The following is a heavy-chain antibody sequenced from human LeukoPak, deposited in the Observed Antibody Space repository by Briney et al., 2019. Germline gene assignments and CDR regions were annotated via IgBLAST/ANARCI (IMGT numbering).Heavy chain of an antibody. D-gene: IGHD2-15*01. V-gene: IGHV3-7*01. Sequence: GGSLRLSCAASGFTFSSYWMSWVRQAPGKGLEWVANIKHDGSEKYYVDSVKGRFTISRDNAKNSLYLQTNSLRAEDTAVYYCARFRYCSGGSCYYYFDYWGQGTLVTVSS. CDR1: GFTFSSYW. J-gene: IGHJ4*02. CDR3: ARFRYCSGGSCYYYFDY. CDR2: IKHDGSEK.